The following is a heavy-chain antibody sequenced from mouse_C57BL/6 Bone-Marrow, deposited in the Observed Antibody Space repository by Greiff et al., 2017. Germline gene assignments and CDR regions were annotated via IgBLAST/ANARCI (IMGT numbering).Heavy chain of an antibody. CDR3: SRQVTTVLATKYFDV. CDR2: ISGCGGNT. Sequence: EVKLVESGGGLVKPGGSLKLSCAASGFTFSSYTMSWVRQTPEKRLQWVAAISGCGGNTYYPDSVKGRFTISRDNDKNILYRQMSSLRSEDTALYYCSRQVTTVLATKYFDVWGTGTTVTVSS. CDR1: GFTFSSYT. D-gene: IGHD1-1*01. J-gene: IGHJ1*03. V-gene: IGHV5-9*01.